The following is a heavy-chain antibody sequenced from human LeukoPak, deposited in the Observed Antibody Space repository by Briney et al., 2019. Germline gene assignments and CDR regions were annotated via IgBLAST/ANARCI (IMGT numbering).Heavy chain of an antibody. D-gene: IGHD3-16*01. J-gene: IGHJ4*02. V-gene: IGHV1-69*04. Sequence: SVKVSCKASGGTFSSYAISWVRQAPGQGLEWMGRIIPIFGIANYAQKFQGRVTITADKSTSTAYMELSSLRSEDTAVYYCARDESLGEPVYWGQGTLDTVSS. CDR3: ARDESLGEPVY. CDR1: GGTFSSYA. CDR2: IIPIFGIA.